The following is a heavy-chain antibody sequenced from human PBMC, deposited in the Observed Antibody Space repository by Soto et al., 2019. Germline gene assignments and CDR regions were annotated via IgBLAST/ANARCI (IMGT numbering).Heavy chain of an antibody. CDR3: ASPYYDFWSGATYYFDY. CDR2: IIPIFGTA. J-gene: IGHJ4*02. D-gene: IGHD3-3*01. V-gene: IGHV1-69*01. CDR1: GGTFSSYA. Sequence: QVQLVQSGAEVKKPGSSVKVSCKASGGTFSSYAISWVRQAPGQGLEWMGGIIPIFGTATYAQKFQGRVTITADESTSTAYMELSSLRSEDTAVYYCASPYYDFWSGATYYFDYWGQGTLVTVSS.